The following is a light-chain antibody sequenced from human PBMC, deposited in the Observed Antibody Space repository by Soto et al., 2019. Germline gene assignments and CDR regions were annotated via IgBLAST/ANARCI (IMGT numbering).Light chain of an antibody. Sequence: DIQMTQSPSSLSASVGDRVTITCRASQGISNSLAWYQQKPGKVPKLLIYAASTLQSGVPPRFSGRGFGTDFTLTITSRQPEDVASYYCQKYHSAPLTFGGGTKVEIK. V-gene: IGKV1-27*01. CDR3: QKYHSAPLT. CDR2: AAS. J-gene: IGKJ4*01. CDR1: QGISNS.